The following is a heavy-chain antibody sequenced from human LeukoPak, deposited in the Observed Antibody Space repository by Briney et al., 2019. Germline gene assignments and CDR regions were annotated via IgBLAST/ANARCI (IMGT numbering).Heavy chain of an antibody. J-gene: IGHJ6*02. D-gene: IGHD1-26*01. CDR2: ISYDGSNK. CDR3: AKFIIVGATRLADYGMDI. V-gene: IGHV3-30*18. Sequence: GGSLRLSCAASGFTFSSYGMHWVRQAPGKGLEWVAVISYDGSNKYYADSVKGRFTISRDNSKNTLYLQMNSLRAEDTAVYYCAKFIIVGATRLADYGMDIWGQGTTVTVSS. CDR1: GFTFSSYG.